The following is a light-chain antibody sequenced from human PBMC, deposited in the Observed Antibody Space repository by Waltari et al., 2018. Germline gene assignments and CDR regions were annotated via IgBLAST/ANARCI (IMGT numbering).Light chain of an antibody. CDR3: QSYDNRLSAVV. CDR2: DNT. CDR1: SSNLGAGYD. V-gene: IGLV1-40*01. Sequence: QSVLTQSSSVSGAPGQRVTFSCAGDSSNLGAGYDVHWYQQFSGAAPRLLIYDNTKRPSGVPDRFSGSRSGTSASLAIAGVQPEDEADYYCQSYDNRLSAVVFGGGTKLTVL. J-gene: IGLJ3*02.